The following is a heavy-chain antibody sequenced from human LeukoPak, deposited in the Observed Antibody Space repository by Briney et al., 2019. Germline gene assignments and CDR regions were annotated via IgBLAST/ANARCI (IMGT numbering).Heavy chain of an antibody. D-gene: IGHD4-17*01. Sequence: PGGSLRLSCAASGFTFSSYSMNWVRQAPGKGLEWVSSISSSSSYIYYADSVKGRFTISRDNAKNSLYLQINSLRAEDTAIYYCAKGDRGDYVGYYFDYWGQGTLVTVSS. CDR3: AKGDRGDYVGYYFDY. V-gene: IGHV3-21*01. CDR2: ISSSSSYI. J-gene: IGHJ4*02. CDR1: GFTFSSYS.